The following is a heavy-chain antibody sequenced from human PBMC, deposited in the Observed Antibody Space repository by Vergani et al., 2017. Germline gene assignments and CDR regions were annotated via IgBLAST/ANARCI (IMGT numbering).Heavy chain of an antibody. V-gene: IGHV3-9*01. CDR1: GFTCDDYA. D-gene: IGHD3-3*01. CDR2: ISRNRGSI. CDR3: AKAPLYDFWSGYYTGPFDS. Sequence: EVQLVESGGGLVQPGRSLRLSCAASGFTCDDYAMHWVRQPPGKGLEWVSGISRNRGSIGYADSVKGRFTISRYIAKNSLYLQMNSLRAEDTALYYCAKAPLYDFWSGYYTGPFDSWGQGTLVTVSS. J-gene: IGHJ4*02.